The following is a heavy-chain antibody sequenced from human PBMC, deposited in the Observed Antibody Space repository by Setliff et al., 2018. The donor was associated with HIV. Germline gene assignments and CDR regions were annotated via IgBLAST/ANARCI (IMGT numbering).Heavy chain of an antibody. CDR3: ARGPPSQVDY. CDR2: INTDTGNP. CDR1: GYTFTNYA. Sequence: SCTASGYTFTNYAINWVRQAPGQGLEWMGWINTDTGNPTYAQGFTGRFVFSLDTSVNTAYLQISSLKTEDSAVYYCARGPPSQVDYWGRVTLVTVSS. V-gene: IGHV7-4-1*02. J-gene: IGHJ4*01.